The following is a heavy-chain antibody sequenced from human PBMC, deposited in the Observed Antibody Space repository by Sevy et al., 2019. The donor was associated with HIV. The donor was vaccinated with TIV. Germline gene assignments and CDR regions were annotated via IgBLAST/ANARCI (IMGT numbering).Heavy chain of an antibody. CDR2: KESGGQT. CDR1: GFSVSSYY. Sequence: GGSLRLSCAASGFSVSSYYMGWVRQAPGKGLEWVSTKESGGQTYYADSVMGRFTIARDESANNLFLQLNNLRAEDTGVYYCARMTSTWSIDSWGQGTLVTVSS. J-gene: IGHJ4*02. CDR3: ARMTSTWSIDS. V-gene: IGHV3-53*01.